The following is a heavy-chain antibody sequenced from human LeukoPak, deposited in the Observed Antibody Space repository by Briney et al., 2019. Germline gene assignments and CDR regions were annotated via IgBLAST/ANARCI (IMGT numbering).Heavy chain of an antibody. Sequence: GGSLRLSCAASGFPFSGYWMDWVRQAPGKGMEWVANTKQDGSEQYYADSVKGRFTISRDNAKNALYLQMNSLRAEDTAVYYCAKDLSPGVYWGQGTLVTVSS. CDR3: AKDLSPGVY. V-gene: IGHV3-7*03. J-gene: IGHJ4*02. D-gene: IGHD2-8*01. CDR1: GFPFSGYW. CDR2: TKQDGSEQ.